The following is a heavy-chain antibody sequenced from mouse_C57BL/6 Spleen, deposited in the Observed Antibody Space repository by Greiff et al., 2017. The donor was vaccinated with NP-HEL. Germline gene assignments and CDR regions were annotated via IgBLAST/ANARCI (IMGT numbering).Heavy chain of an antibody. CDR3: ARHYYYGSSYVSAMDY. Sequence: EVHLVESGGDLVKPGGSLKLSCAASGFTFSSYGMSWVRQTPDKRLEWVATISSGGSYTYYPDSVKGRFTISRDNAKNTLYLQMSSLKSEDTAMYYCARHYYYGSSYVSAMDYWGQVTSVTVSS. CDR2: ISSGGSYT. J-gene: IGHJ4*01. D-gene: IGHD1-1*01. V-gene: IGHV5-6*01. CDR1: GFTFSSYG.